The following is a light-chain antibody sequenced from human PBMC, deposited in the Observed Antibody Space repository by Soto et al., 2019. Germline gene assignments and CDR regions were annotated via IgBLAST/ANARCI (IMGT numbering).Light chain of an antibody. J-gene: IGLJ2*01. Sequence: QSVLTQPPSVSAAPGQKVTISCSGSSSNIGNNYVSWYQQLPGTAPKLLIYDNNKRPSGIPDRFSGSKSGTSATLGITGLQTGDEADYYCGTWDSSLSAPLVVFGGGTKLTVL. CDR2: DNN. CDR1: SSNIGNNY. V-gene: IGLV1-51*01. CDR3: GTWDSSLSAPLVV.